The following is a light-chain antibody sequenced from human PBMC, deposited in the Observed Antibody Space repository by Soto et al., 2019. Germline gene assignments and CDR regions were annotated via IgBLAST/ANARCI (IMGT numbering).Light chain of an antibody. J-gene: IGKJ4*01. CDR2: DAS. CDR3: QQFNSYPLS. CDR1: QGISSA. Sequence: AIQLTQSPSSLSASVGDRVTITCRASQGISSALAWYQHKSGKPPKSLIYDASSLESGVPSRFSGTGSGTDFTLIISSLQTEDFATYYCQQFNSYPLSFGGGTKVEI. V-gene: IGKV1-13*02.